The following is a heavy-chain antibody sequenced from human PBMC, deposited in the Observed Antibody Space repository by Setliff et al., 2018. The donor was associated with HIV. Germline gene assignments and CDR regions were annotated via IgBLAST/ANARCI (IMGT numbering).Heavy chain of an antibody. J-gene: IGHJ5*02. CDR2: ISSTGGTT. CDR3: AKDRRGITGTKSCAWFDP. D-gene: IGHD1-7*01. V-gene: IGHV3-23*01. Sequence: PGGSLRLSCAVSGFTFSRYAMSWVRQAPGKGLEWVSGISSTGGTTYYADSVKGRFTISRDNSKNTLFLQVKSLTAEDTAVYYCAKDRRGITGTKSCAWFDPWGQGTLVTVSS. CDR1: GFTFSRYA.